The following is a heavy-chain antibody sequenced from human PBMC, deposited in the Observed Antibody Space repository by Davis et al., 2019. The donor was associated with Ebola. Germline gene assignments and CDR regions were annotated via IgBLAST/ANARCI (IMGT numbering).Heavy chain of an antibody. CDR2: INPNSGGT. V-gene: IGHV1-2*02. D-gene: IGHD1-26*01. CDR1: GYTFTGYY. Sequence: ASVKVSCKASGYTFTGYYMHWVRQAPGQGLEWMGWINPNSGGTNYAQKFQGRVTMTRDTSTSTVYMELSSLRAEDTAVYYCARNFWELRDLPRGYYYYYYMDVWGKGTTVTVSS. CDR3: ARNFWELRDLPRGYYYYYYMDV. J-gene: IGHJ6*03.